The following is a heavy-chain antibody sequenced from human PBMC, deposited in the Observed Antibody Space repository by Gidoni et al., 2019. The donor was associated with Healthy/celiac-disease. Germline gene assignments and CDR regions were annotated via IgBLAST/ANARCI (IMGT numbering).Heavy chain of an antibody. V-gene: IGHV4-38-2*02. CDR2: AYHSGST. D-gene: IGHD4-17*01. CDR1: GYSISSGYY. J-gene: IGHJ6*02. Sequence: QVQLQESGPGLVKPSETLSLTCAVSGYSISSGYYWGWIRQPPGKGLEWIGSAYHSGSTYYNPSLKSRVTISVDTSKNQFSLKLSSVTAADTAGYYCARDPPTTGRRDYYYGMDVWGQGTTVTVSS. CDR3: ARDPPTTGRRDYYYGMDV.